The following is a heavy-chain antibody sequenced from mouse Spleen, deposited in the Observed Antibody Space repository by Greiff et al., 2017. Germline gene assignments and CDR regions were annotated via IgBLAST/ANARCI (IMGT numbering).Heavy chain of an antibody. Sequence: EVQLQQSGTVLARPGASVKMSCKASGYTFTSYWMHWVKQRPGQGLEWIGAIYPGNSDTSYNQKFKGKAKLTAVTSTSTAYMELSSLTNEDSAVYYCTRGYYYGSSIYWYFDVWGAGTTVTVSS. J-gene: IGHJ1*01. V-gene: IGHV1-5*01. D-gene: IGHD1-1*01. CDR2: IYPGNSDT. CDR1: GYTFTSYW. CDR3: TRGYYYGSSIYWYFDV.